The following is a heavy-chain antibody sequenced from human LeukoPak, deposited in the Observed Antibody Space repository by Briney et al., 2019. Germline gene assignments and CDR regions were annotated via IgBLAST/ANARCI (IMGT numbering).Heavy chain of an antibody. V-gene: IGHV3-74*03. CDR1: GFTFSSYW. D-gene: IGHD1-26*01. Sequence: GGSLRLSCAASGFTFSSYWMHWVRQAPGKGLVWVSRINPDGGTITYADSVVGRITISRDNAKNTLYLQMNSLRDEDTAVYYCARVAVGRYDFDYWGRGTLVTVSS. J-gene: IGHJ4*01. CDR3: ARVAVGRYDFDY. CDR2: INPDGGTI.